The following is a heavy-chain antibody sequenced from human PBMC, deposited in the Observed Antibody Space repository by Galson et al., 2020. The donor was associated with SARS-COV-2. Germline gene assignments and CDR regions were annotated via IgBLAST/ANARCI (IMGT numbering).Heavy chain of an antibody. V-gene: IGHV5-51*01. D-gene: IGHD6-13*01. J-gene: IGHJ4*02. CDR2: IYPGDSDT. CDR3: ARRSGAAAPFDY. Sequence: KIGESLKISCKGSGYTFSNYWIGWVRQMPGKGLEWMGIIYPGDSDTRYSPSFQGQVIISADKSISTAYLQWSSLKASDTAMYFCARRSGAAAPFDYWGQGTLVTVSS. CDR1: GYTFSNYW.